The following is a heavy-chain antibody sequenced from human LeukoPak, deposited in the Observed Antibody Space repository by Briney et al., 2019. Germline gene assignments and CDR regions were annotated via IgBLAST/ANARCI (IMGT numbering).Heavy chain of an antibody. CDR1: GFTFSSFA. D-gene: IGHD3-10*01. J-gene: IGHJ5*02. Sequence: GGSLRLSCAASGFTFSSFALSWVRQAPGKGPEWVSTVSDTTYYADSVRGRFTISRDDSKNTLYLQMDSLRAEDTAIYSCARPRGPGSHWFDPWGQGTLVTVSS. CDR2: VSDTT. V-gene: IGHV3-23*01. CDR3: ARPRGPGSHWFDP.